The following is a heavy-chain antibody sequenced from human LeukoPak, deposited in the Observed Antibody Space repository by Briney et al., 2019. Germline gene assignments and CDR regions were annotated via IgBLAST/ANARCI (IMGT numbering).Heavy chain of an antibody. Sequence: PGGSLRLSCAASGFTFSSDAMSWVRQAPGKGLGWVSGISGAGGSTYYADSVKGRFTISRDNSKDTLYLQMNSLRAEDTAIYYCVKLRTGTATNFDYWGQGTLVTVSS. CDR3: VKLRTGTATNFDY. CDR1: GFTFSSDA. V-gene: IGHV3-23*01. CDR2: ISGAGGST. D-gene: IGHD1-1*01. J-gene: IGHJ4*02.